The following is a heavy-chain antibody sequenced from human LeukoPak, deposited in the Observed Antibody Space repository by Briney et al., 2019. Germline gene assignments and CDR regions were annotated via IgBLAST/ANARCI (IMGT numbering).Heavy chain of an antibody. CDR1: GFTFSSYN. Sequence: GGSLRLSCAASGFTFSSYNMNWVRQAPGKGLEWVSSISSSSNYIYYADSVKGRFTISRDNAKNSLYLQMNSLRAEDTAVYYCARGHNSTLPDWGQGSLVTVSS. V-gene: IGHV3-21*01. D-gene: IGHD1-20*01. CDR2: ISSSSNYI. J-gene: IGHJ4*02. CDR3: ARGHNSTLPD.